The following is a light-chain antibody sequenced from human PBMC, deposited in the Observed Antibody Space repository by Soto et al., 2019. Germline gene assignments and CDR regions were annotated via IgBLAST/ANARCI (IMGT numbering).Light chain of an antibody. CDR2: LGS. CDR1: QSLLHSNGFNY. J-gene: IGKJ1*01. V-gene: IGKV2-28*01. Sequence: DVVMTQSPLSLSVTPGAPASVSCRSSQSLLHSNGFNYLDWYLQKPGQSPQLLIYLGSNRASGVPDRFSGSGSGTDFTLKISRVEAEDVGVYYCMQPLQTPWTFGQGTKVEIK. CDR3: MQPLQTPWT.